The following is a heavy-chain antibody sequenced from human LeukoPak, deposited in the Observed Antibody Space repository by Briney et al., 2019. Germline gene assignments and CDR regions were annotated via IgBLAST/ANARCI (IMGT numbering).Heavy chain of an antibody. J-gene: IGHJ5*02. D-gene: IGHD3-10*01. V-gene: IGHV4-39*07. CDR2: IYYSGST. CDR3: ARLRYYGSGSYRFDP. CDR1: GGSISSSSYY. Sequence: SETLSLTCTVSGGSISSSSYYWGWIRQPPGKGLEWIGSIYYSGSTYYNPSLKSRVTISVDTSKNQFSLKLSSVTAADTAVYYCARLRYYGSGSYRFDPWGQGTLVTVSS.